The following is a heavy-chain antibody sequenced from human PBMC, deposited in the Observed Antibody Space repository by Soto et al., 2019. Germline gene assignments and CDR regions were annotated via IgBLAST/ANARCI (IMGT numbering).Heavy chain of an antibody. D-gene: IGHD6-13*01. Sequence: SETLSLTCSVSGGSIISYYWNWIRQSPGKGLEWIGYIYSSGTTSYNPSLKSRVTISVDTSKNHFSLKLSSVTAADTAGYFCARHKSSSFDYWGQGALVTVSS. CDR1: GGSIISYY. V-gene: IGHV4-59*08. CDR3: ARHKSSSFDY. J-gene: IGHJ4*02. CDR2: IYSSGTT.